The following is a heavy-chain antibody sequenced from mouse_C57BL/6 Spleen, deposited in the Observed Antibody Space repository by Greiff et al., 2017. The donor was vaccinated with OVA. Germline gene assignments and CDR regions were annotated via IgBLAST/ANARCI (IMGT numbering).Heavy chain of an antibody. V-gene: IGHV2-5*01. CDR2: IWRGGST. CDR3: AKTGNSNYGDYYAMDY. Sequence: QVQLQQSGPGLVQPSQSLSITCTVSGFSLTSYGVHWVRQSPGKGLEWLGVIWRGGSTDYNAAFMSRLSITKDNSKSQVFFKMNSLLADDTAIYYCAKTGNSNYGDYYAMDYWGQGTSVTVSS. CDR1: GFSLTSYG. J-gene: IGHJ4*01. D-gene: IGHD2-5*01.